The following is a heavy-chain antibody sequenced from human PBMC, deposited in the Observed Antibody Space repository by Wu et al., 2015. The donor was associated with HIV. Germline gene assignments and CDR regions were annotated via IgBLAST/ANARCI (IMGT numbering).Heavy chain of an antibody. CDR1: GDTFTDFA. Sequence: QVQLVQSGAEVKKPGSSMKVSCRTSGDTFTDFAITWVRQAPGQGLEWMGGITPVFATINYAQKFQDRVNIIADESTSTVYMELSSLRSEDTAMYYCARDTRLGPRQYYGMDVWGQGTTVTVSS. CDR2: ITPVFATI. V-gene: IGHV1-69*12. J-gene: IGHJ6*02. D-gene: IGHD6-19*01. CDR3: ARDTRLGPRQYYGMDV.